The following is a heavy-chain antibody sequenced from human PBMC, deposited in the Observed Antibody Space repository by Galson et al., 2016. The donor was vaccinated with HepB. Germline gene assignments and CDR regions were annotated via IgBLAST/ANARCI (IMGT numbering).Heavy chain of an antibody. Sequence: SLRLSCAASGFTVYNNYMWWVRQAPGKGLDWVSLIYSGGSTSYADSVKGRFTISRDSSKNTLFLQMSSLRAEDTAVYYCARDNRSAKLPYYYDYWGQGTLITVSS. D-gene: IGHD4-23*01. CDR3: ARDNRSAKLPYYYDY. CDR1: GFTVYNNY. J-gene: IGHJ4*01. V-gene: IGHV3-53*01. CDR2: IYSGGST.